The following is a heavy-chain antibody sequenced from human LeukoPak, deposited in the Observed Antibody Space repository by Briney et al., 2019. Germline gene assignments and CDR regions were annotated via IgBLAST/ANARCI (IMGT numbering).Heavy chain of an antibody. CDR2: IVVGSGNT. J-gene: IGHJ5*02. CDR1: GFTFTSSA. Sequence: GTSVKVSCKASGFTFTSSAMQWVRQARGQRLEWIGWIVVGSGNTNYAQKFQERVTITRDMSTSTAYVELSSLRSEDTAVYYCAAVLATYYYDSSGYYSENNWFDPWGQGTLVTVSS. D-gene: IGHD3-22*01. V-gene: IGHV1-58*02. CDR3: AAVLATYYYDSSGYYSENNWFDP.